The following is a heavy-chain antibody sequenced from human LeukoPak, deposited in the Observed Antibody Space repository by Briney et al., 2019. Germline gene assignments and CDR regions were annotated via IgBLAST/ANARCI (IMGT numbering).Heavy chain of an antibody. Sequence: PSETLSLTCTVSGYSISSGYYWGWIRQPPGKGLEWIGSIYHSGSTYYNPSLKSRVTISVDTSKNQFSLKLSSVTAADTAVYYCARGRTIVVVTAAVDDAFDIWGQGTMVTVSS. CDR3: ARGRTIVVVTAAVDDAFDI. V-gene: IGHV4-38-2*02. J-gene: IGHJ3*02. CDR1: GYSISSGYY. CDR2: IYHSGST. D-gene: IGHD2-21*02.